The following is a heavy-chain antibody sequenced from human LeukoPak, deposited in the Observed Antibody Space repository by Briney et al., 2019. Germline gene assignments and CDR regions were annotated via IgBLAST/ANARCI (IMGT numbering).Heavy chain of an antibody. CDR1: DGSISSSNYY. CDR3: ARRGLAVAAH. D-gene: IGHD6-19*01. Sequence: SETLSLTCTVSDGSISSSNYYRAWIRQPPGKGLEWIGSIYYGGTTYYSPSLKSRVTISADSSKNQFSLRLTSVTAADTAVYYCARRGLAVAAHWGQGSLVTVSS. V-gene: IGHV4-39*01. CDR2: IYYGGTT. J-gene: IGHJ4*02.